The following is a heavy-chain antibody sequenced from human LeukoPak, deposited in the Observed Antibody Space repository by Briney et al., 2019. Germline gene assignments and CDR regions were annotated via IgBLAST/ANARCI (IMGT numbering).Heavy chain of an antibody. V-gene: IGHV4-59*08. D-gene: IGHD6-19*01. CDR2: IYHSGST. CDR3: ARVPKGIAVAGIDY. Sequence: PSETLSLTCTVSGGSISTYYWSWIRQPPGKGLEWIGYIYHSGSTKYNPSLKSRVTISVDTSKNQFSLKLSSVTAADTAVYYCARVPKGIAVAGIDYWGQGTLVTVSS. J-gene: IGHJ4*02. CDR1: GGSISTYY.